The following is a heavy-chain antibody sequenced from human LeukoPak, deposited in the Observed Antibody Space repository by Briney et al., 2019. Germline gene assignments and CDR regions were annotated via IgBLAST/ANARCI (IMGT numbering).Heavy chain of an antibody. CDR3: ARAVAGTEGWFNS. CDR2: TYYRSKWYN. CDR1: GDSVSSDSAA. V-gene: IGHV6-1*01. Sequence: SQTLSLTCAISGDSVSSDSAAWNWIRQSSSRGLEWLGRTYYRSKWYNDYSAFVKSRIIINPDTSKNQFSLQLNSVTPEDTAVYYCARAVAGTEGWFNSWGQGTLVTVSS. J-gene: IGHJ5*01. D-gene: IGHD1-1*01.